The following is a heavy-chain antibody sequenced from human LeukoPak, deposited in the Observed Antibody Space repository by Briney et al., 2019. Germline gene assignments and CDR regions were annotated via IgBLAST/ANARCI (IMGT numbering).Heavy chain of an antibody. Sequence: ASVKASCKTSGYTFTTYDINWVRQAPGQGLEWMGWMNPNSGYTGYAQKFQGRVTITRDTSISTAYMELSSLRSEDTAVYYCARVAGSIDYWGQGTLVTVSS. J-gene: IGHJ4*02. D-gene: IGHD6-19*01. CDR3: ARVAGSIDY. CDR2: MNPNSGYT. V-gene: IGHV1-8*03. CDR1: GYTFTTYD.